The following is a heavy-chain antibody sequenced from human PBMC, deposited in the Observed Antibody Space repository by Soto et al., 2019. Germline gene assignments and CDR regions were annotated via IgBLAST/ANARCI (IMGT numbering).Heavy chain of an antibody. CDR1: GFNFRNFN. J-gene: IGHJ3*01. V-gene: IGHV3-21*06. D-gene: IGHD4-17*01. CDR2: VSGSSSYS. Sequence: GGSLRLSCEGSGFNFRNFNMIWVRQAPGKGLEWVSSVSGSSSYSYYADSVKGRFTVSRDNANNLVFLQMNGLRPEDTAMYYCARDLRGHYGPWGQGTMVTVSS. CDR3: ARDLRGHYGP.